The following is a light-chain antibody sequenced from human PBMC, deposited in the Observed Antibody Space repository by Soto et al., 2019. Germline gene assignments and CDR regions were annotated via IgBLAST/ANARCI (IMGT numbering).Light chain of an antibody. Sequence: ETVLPQSPATLSVSPGESVTLSCRAGQSVYRNLAWYQHKPGQAPRLLVYGASTRATGIPARFSGSGSGTDFTLTISSLQSEDFAVYYCQQYNNWPLYSFGQGTKLEIK. V-gene: IGKV3-15*01. J-gene: IGKJ2*01. CDR3: QQYNNWPLYS. CDR1: QSVYRN. CDR2: GAS.